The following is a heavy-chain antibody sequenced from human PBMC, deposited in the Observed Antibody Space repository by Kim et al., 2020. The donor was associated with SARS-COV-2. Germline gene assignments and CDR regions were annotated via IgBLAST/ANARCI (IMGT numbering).Heavy chain of an antibody. V-gene: IGHV4-39*07. CDR3: VRREGARPYYFVS. Sequence: SESLSLTCTVSGGFIGTGDYHWGWLRQSPGKGLEWIGRIYDNGTTYYNPSLESRVTISLDTAKNQFFLSLSSVTAAETADFCGVRREGARPYYFVSWCQG. CDR1: GGFIGTGDYH. J-gene: IGHJ4*02. CDR2: IYDNGTT. D-gene: IGHD1-26*01.